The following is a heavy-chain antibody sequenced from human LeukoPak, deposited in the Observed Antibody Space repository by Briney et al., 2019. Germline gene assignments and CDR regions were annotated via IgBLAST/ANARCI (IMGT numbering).Heavy chain of an antibody. CDR2: IYTSGST. CDR1: GGSISSYY. Sequence: PSETLSLTCTVSGGSISSYYWSWIRQPAGKGLEWIGRIYTSGSTNYNPSLKSRVTMSIDTSKNQFSLQLSSVTAADTALYCCARINESTSGYYSYYHPDVWGKGTTVTVSS. CDR3: ARINESTSGYYSYYHPDV. J-gene: IGHJ6*03. V-gene: IGHV4-4*07.